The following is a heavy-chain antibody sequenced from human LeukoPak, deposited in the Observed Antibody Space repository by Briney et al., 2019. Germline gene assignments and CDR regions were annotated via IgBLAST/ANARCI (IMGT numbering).Heavy chain of an antibody. Sequence: PGRSLRLSCAASGFTFSSYAMHWVRQAPGKGLEWVAVISYDGSNKYYADSVNGRFTISRDNAKNSLYLQMNSLRAEDTAVYYCARDNYDSSGYDGYGGDYWGQGTLVTVSS. CDR2: ISYDGSNK. CDR3: ARDNYDSSGYDGYGGDY. V-gene: IGHV3-30*04. J-gene: IGHJ4*02. D-gene: IGHD3-22*01. CDR1: GFTFSSYA.